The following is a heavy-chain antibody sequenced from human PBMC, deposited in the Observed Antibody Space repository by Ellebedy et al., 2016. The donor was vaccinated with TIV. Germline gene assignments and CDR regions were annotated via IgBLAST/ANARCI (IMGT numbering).Heavy chain of an antibody. CDR3: VRGCSVSCYYYWALDV. D-gene: IGHD2-15*01. Sequence: LRLSCTVSGDSISSGDYHWSWIRQSPGKGLEWIGYIYHSGSIDYNPSLKSRVTISADTSKNQFSLRLSSVTATDSGVYYCVRGCSVSCYYYWALDVWGQGTTVTVSS. CDR2: IYHSGSI. V-gene: IGHV4-30-4*01. CDR1: GDSISSGDYH. J-gene: IGHJ6*02.